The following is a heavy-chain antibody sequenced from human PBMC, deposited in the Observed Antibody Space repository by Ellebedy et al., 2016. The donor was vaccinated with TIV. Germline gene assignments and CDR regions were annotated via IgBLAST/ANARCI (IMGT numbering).Heavy chain of an antibody. Sequence: ASVKVSCKASGYRFTTYAVHWVRQAPGQRLEWMGWINAGNGDTKYSQKFQGSVSFTRDTSASTVYMELSSLRPGDGAVYYCARATLSTAANFHYYGVDVWGQGTTVTVSS. CDR1: GYRFTTYA. CDR3: ARATLSTAANFHYYGVDV. CDR2: INAGNGDT. J-gene: IGHJ6*02. V-gene: IGHV1-3*01. D-gene: IGHD4/OR15-4a*01.